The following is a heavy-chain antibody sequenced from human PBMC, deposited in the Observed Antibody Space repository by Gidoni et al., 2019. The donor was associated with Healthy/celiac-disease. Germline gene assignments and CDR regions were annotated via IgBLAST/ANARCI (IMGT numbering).Heavy chain of an antibody. V-gene: IGHV3-30-3*01. Sequence: QVQLVESGGGVVQTGRSLSLSCAASGFTFSSYAMHWVRQAPGKGLEWVAVISYDGSNKYYADSVKGRFTISRDNSKNTLYLQMNSLRAEDTAVYYCARNPIVATIRGEKNWFDPWGQGTLVTVSS. CDR3: ARNPIVATIRGEKNWFDP. D-gene: IGHD5-12*01. CDR1: GFTFSSYA. J-gene: IGHJ5*02. CDR2: ISYDGSNK.